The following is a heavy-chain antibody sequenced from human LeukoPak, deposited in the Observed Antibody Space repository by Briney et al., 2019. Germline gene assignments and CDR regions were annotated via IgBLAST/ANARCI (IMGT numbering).Heavy chain of an antibody. CDR2: IIPIFGTA. CDR3: ASAPPSITMVRGVMFD. Sequence: ASVKVSCKASGGTFSSYAISWVRRAPGQGLEWMGGIIPIFGTANYAQKFQGRVTITADKSTSTSYMELSSLRSEDTAVYYCASAPPSITMVRGVMFDWGQGTLVTVSS. CDR1: GGTFSSYA. V-gene: IGHV1-69*06. J-gene: IGHJ4*02. D-gene: IGHD3-10*01.